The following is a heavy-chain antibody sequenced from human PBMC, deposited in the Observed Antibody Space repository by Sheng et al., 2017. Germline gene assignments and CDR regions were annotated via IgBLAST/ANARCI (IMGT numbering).Heavy chain of an antibody. CDR2: MNPNSGNT. D-gene: IGHD6-19*01. V-gene: IGHV1-8*03. Sequence: QVQLVQSGAEVKKPGASVKVSCKASGYTFTSYDINWVRQATGQGLEWMGWMNPNSGNTGYAQKFQGRVTITRNTSISTAYMELSSLRSEDTAVYYCARGLSHIAVADRLYYYGMDVWGQGTTVTVSS. J-gene: IGHJ6*02. CDR1: GYTFTSYD. CDR3: ARGLSHIAVADRLYYYGMDV.